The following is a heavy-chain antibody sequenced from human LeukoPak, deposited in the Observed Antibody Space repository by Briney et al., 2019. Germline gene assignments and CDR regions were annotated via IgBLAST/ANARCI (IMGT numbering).Heavy chain of an antibody. J-gene: IGHJ5*02. CDR3: ASTPNWFDP. CDR2: IYYSGST. Sequence: SETLSLTCTVSGGSITTSSYYWGWIRQPPGKGLEWIGIIYYSGSTYYNPSLKGRVTISVDTSKNQFSLKLSSVTAADTAVYYCASTPNWFDPWGQGTLVTVSS. V-gene: IGHV4-39*01. CDR1: GGSITTSSYY.